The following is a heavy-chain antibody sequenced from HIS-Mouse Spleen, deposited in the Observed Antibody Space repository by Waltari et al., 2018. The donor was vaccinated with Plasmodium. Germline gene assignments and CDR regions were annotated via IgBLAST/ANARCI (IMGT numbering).Heavy chain of an antibody. J-gene: IGHJ4*02. CDR1: GFTFSSSY. D-gene: IGHD6-6*01. CDR3: ARGPTYSSSYYFDY. Sequence: EVQLVESGGGLVQPGGSLSLSCAASGFTFSSSYMHWVRQATGKGLEWVSAIGTAGDTYYPGSVKGRFTISRENAKNSLYLQMNSLRAGDTAVYYCARGPTYSSSYYFDYWGQGTLVTVSS. V-gene: IGHV3-13*01. CDR2: IGTAGDT.